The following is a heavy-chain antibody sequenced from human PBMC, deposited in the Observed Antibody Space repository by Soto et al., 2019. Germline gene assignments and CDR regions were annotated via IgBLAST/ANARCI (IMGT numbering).Heavy chain of an antibody. Sequence: SLTCAVYGGSFSGYYWSWIRQPPGKGLEWIGEINHSGSTNYNPSLKSRVTISVDTSKNQFSLKLSSVTAADTAVYYCARGPAYYYGSGSYYNGYYYYGMDVWGQGTTVTVSS. CDR1: GGSFSGYY. D-gene: IGHD3-10*01. CDR2: INHSGST. CDR3: ARGPAYYYGSGSYYNGYYYYGMDV. J-gene: IGHJ6*02. V-gene: IGHV4-34*01.